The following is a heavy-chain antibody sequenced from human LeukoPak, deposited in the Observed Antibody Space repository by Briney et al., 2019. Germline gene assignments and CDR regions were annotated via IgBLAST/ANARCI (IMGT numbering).Heavy chain of an antibody. D-gene: IGHD6-13*01. CDR2: IYYSGST. V-gene: IGHV4-59*08. CDR3: ARHPPTEYSSSWAFDY. Sequence: PSETLSLTCTVSGGSIGSYYWSWIRQPPGKGLEWIGYIYYSGSTNYNPSLKSRVTISVDTSKNQFSLKLSSVTAADTAVYYCARHPPTEYSSSWAFDYWGQGTLVTVSS. J-gene: IGHJ4*02. CDR1: GGSIGSYY.